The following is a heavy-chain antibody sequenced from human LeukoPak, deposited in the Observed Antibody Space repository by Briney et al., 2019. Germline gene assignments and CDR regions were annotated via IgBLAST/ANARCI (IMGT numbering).Heavy chain of an antibody. Sequence: GGSLRLSCAASGFTFSSYWMHRVRQAPGKGLVWVSRINSDGSSTGYADSVKGRFTISRDNAKNTLYLQMNSLRAEDTAVYYCAGDQPFYCSSTSCYGYEGYYYGMDVWGKGTTVTVSS. CDR1: GFTFSSYW. D-gene: IGHD2-2*01. V-gene: IGHV3-74*01. CDR3: AGDQPFYCSSTSCYGYEGYYYGMDV. CDR2: INSDGSST. J-gene: IGHJ6*04.